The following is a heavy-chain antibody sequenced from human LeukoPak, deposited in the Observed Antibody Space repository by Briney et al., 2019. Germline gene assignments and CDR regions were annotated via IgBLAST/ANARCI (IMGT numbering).Heavy chain of an antibody. V-gene: IGHV1-46*01. J-gene: IGHJ3*02. Sequence: ASVXXXXKXSXYTFTSYFMHWVRQAPGQGLEWMGIINPSGGSTSYAQKFQGRVTMTRDTTTSTVYMELSSLRSEDTAVYYCARDRVAGTRAFDIWGQGTMVTVSS. CDR3: ARDRVAGTRAFDI. CDR1: XYTFTSYF. D-gene: IGHD6-19*01. CDR2: INPSGGST.